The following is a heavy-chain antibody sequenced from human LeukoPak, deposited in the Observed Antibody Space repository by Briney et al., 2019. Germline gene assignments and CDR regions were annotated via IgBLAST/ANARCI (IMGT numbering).Heavy chain of an antibody. D-gene: IGHD6-19*01. J-gene: IGHJ5*02. CDR3: AKDSVRSSGWYVSWFDP. Sequence: ASVKVSCKASGYTFTSYDINWVRQATGQGLEWMGWMSPNSGNTGYAQKFQGRVTMTRNTSISTAYMELSSPRSEDTAVYYCAKDSVRSSGWYVSWFDPWGQGTLVTVSS. CDR1: GYTFTSYD. CDR2: MSPNSGNT. V-gene: IGHV1-8*01.